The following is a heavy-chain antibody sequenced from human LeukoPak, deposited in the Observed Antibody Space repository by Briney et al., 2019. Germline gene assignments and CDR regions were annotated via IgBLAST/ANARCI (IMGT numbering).Heavy chain of an antibody. Sequence: GASVKVSCKASGGTFSSYAISWVRQAPGQGLEWMGGIIPIFGTANYAQKFQGRVTITADESTSTAYMELSSLRSEDTAVCYCAREGPAISGSSCHYWGQGTLVTVSS. J-gene: IGHJ4*02. CDR3: AREGPAISGSSCHY. D-gene: IGHD1-26*01. CDR1: GGTFSSYA. CDR2: IIPIFGTA. V-gene: IGHV1-69*13.